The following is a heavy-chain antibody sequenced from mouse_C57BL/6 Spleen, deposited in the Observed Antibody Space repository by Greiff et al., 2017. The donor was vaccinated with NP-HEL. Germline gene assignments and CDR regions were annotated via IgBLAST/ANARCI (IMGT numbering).Heavy chain of an antibody. CDR1: GYSITSGYY. V-gene: IGHV3-6*01. Sequence: EVKLQESGPGLVKPSQSLSLTCSVTGYSITSGYYWNWIRQFPGNKLEWMGYISYDGSNNYNPSLKNRISITRDTSKNQFFLKLNSVTTEDTATYYCARVSGSSSMDYWGQGTSVTVSS. D-gene: IGHD1-1*01. CDR3: ARVSGSSSMDY. J-gene: IGHJ4*01. CDR2: ISYDGSN.